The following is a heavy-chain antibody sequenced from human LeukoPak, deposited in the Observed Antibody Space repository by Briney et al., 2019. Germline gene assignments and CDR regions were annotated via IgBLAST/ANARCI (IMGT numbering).Heavy chain of an antibody. D-gene: IGHD5-18*01. CDR1: GGSISSGDYY. V-gene: IGHV4-30-4*08. Sequence: SETLSLTCTVPGGSISSGDYYWSWIRQPPGKSLEWSGYIYYRGSTYYIPSLKSRVTVSVDTSKNQFSLKLSSVTAADTAVYYCARAQYRIQLWPWGQGTLVTVSS. J-gene: IGHJ1*01. CDR2: IYYRGST. CDR3: ARAQYRIQLWP.